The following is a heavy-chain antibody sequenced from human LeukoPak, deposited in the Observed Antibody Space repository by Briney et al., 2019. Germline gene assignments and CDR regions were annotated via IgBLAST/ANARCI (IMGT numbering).Heavy chain of an antibody. D-gene: IGHD6-13*01. CDR3: ARDQRQQQLLSSWYNWFDP. Sequence: ASVKVSCKASGYTFTGYYMHWVRQAPGQGLEWMGWINPNSGGTNYAQKFQGRVTMTRDTSISTAYMELSRLRSDDTAVYYCARDQRQQQLLSSWYNWFDPWGQGTLVTVSS. V-gene: IGHV1-2*02. J-gene: IGHJ5*02. CDR2: INPNSGGT. CDR1: GYTFTGYY.